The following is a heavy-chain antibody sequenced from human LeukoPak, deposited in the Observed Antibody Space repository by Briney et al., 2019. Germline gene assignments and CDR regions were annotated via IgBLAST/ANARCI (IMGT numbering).Heavy chain of an antibody. CDR1: GFTLSGSA. CDR2: IRSKANSYAT. Sequence: PGGSLRLSCAASGFTLSGSAMHWVRQASGKGLEWVGRIRSKANSYATAYAASVKGRFTISRDDSKNTAYLQMNSLKTEDTAVYYCTRHAPHYPMVTWDYWGQGTLVTVSS. J-gene: IGHJ4*02. D-gene: IGHD5-18*01. CDR3: TRHAPHYPMVTWDY. V-gene: IGHV3-73*01.